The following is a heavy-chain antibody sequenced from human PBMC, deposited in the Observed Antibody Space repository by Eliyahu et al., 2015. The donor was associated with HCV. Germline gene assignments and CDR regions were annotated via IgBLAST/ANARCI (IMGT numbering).Heavy chain of an antibody. Sequence: QVHLVESGGGVVQPGRSLRLSCEASGFTFXSYGMHWVRQAPGKGLEWVTVISHDGNNKHYGDSVKGRFTVSRDNPRNTLNLQMDSLRAEDTAVYYCARGPTGHYSSYYYYGMDVWGRGTTVTVSS. CDR3: ARGPTGHYSSYYYYGMDV. V-gene: IGHV3-30*03. CDR1: GFTFXSYG. CDR2: ISHDGNNK. D-gene: IGHD3-9*01. J-gene: IGHJ6*02.